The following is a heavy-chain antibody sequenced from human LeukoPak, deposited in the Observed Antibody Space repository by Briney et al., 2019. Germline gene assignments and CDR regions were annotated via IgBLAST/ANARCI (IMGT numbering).Heavy chain of an antibody. V-gene: IGHV4-39*01. D-gene: IGHD3/OR15-3a*01. J-gene: IGHJ4*02. Sequence: SETLSLTCFVSGGPISSTSYYWAWTRQPPGKGLEWIGSIYYSGSTYYSPSLKSRVTISVDTSKNQFSLRLTSVTAADTAVYYCARQTGSGLFILPGGQGTLVTVSS. CDR3: ARQTGSGLFILP. CDR1: GGPISSTSYY. CDR2: IYYSGST.